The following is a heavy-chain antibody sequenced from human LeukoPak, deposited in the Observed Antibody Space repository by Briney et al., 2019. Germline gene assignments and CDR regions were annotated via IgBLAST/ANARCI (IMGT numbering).Heavy chain of an antibody. J-gene: IGHJ4*02. CDR2: ISYDGSSK. V-gene: IGHV3-30-3*01. D-gene: IGHD3-22*01. CDR3: ARDYYDSSGPPTD. Sequence: GGSLRLSCAASGFTFSSYAMHWVRQAPGKGLEWVAVISYDGSSKYYADSVKGRFTISRDNSKNTLYLQMNSLRAEDTAVYYCARDYYDSSGPPTDWGQGTLVTVSS. CDR1: GFTFSSYA.